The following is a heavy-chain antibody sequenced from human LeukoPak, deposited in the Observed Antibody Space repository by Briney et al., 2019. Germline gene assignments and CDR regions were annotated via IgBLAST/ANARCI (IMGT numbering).Heavy chain of an antibody. CDR2: IYSGGNI. Sequence: GGSLRLSCAASGFTVSSNYMGWVRQAPGKGLEWVSIIYSGGNIDYTDSVKGRFTISRDNSTNTLYLQMNSLRAEDTAVYYCAKVASDSSGWYHFDYWGQGTLVNVCS. V-gene: IGHV3-53*01. CDR3: AKVASDSSGWYHFDY. CDR1: GFTVSSNY. J-gene: IGHJ4*02. D-gene: IGHD6-19*01.